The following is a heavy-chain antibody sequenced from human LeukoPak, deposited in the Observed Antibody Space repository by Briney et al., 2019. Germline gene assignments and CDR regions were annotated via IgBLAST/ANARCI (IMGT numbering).Heavy chain of an antibody. CDR2: IYYSGST. CDR1: GGSISSGDYY. J-gene: IGHJ5*02. CDR3: ARDIAAAGNNWFDP. Sequence: RPSETLSLTCTVSGGSISSGDYYWSWIRQPPGKGLEWIGYIYYSGSTYYNPSLKSRVTISVDTSKNQFSLKLSSVTAADTAVYYCARDIAAAGNNWFDPWGQGTLVTVSS. V-gene: IGHV4-30-4*08. D-gene: IGHD6-13*01.